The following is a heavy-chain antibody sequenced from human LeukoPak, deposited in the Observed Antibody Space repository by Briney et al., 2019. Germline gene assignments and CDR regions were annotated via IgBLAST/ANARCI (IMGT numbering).Heavy chain of an antibody. Sequence: PGGSLRLSCAASGFTFGSYSMNWVRQAPGKGLEWVSSISSSSSYIYYADSVKGRFTISRDNAKNSLYLQMNSLRAEDTAVYYCAKDGLGTFDYWGQGTLVTVSS. J-gene: IGHJ4*02. CDR1: GFTFGSYS. CDR3: AKDGLGTFDY. CDR2: ISSSSSYI. D-gene: IGHD3/OR15-3a*01. V-gene: IGHV3-21*01.